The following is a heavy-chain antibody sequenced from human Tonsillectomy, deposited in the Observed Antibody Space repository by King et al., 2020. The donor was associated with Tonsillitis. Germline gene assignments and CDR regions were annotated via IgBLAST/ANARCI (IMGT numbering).Heavy chain of an antibody. J-gene: IGHJ6*03. Sequence: QLQLQESGPGLVKPSETLSLTGIVSGGSISSSTYYWGWIRQPPGKGLEWIGSIYYSGSTYYNPSLKSRVTISVDTSKNHFSLKLSSVTAADTAVYYCARHRKLYAYYYYYMDVWGKGTTVTVSS. V-gene: IGHV4-39*01. CDR2: IYYSGST. CDR3: ARHRKLYAYYYYYMDV. D-gene: IGHD3-16*01. CDR1: GGSISSSTYY.